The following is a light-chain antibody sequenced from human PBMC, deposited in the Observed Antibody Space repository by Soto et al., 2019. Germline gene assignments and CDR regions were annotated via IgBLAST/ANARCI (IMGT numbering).Light chain of an antibody. CDR3: QQRSSWPLT. Sequence: EFVLTQSPGTLSLSPGERATLSCRASQTVRNKYLAWYQQKPGQAPRLLIYDASSRATGIPDRFSGGGSGTDFTLTISRLEPEDFAVYYCQQRSSWPLTFGPGTKVDIK. J-gene: IGKJ3*01. CDR1: QTVRNKY. CDR2: DAS. V-gene: IGKV3D-20*02.